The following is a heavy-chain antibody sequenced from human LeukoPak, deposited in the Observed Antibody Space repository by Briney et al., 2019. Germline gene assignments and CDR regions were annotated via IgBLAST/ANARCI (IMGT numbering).Heavy chain of an antibody. CDR1: GFTFSSYA. CDR2: ISGSGGST. J-gene: IGHJ4*02. V-gene: IGHV3-23*01. Sequence: GGSLRLSCAASGFTFSSYAMSWVRQAPGKGLEWGSTISGSGGSTYYADSVKGRFTISRDKSKNTLYLQMNSLRAEDTAVYYCAKQPGSVVDSSGSLSRHWGQGTLVTVSS. D-gene: IGHD3-22*01. CDR3: AKQPGSVVDSSGSLSRH.